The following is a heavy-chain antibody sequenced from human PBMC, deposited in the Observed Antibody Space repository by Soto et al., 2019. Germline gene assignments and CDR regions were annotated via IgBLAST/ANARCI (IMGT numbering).Heavy chain of an antibody. J-gene: IGHJ5*02. CDR1: GGSFSGYY. D-gene: IGHD1-26*01. V-gene: IGHV4-34*01. Sequence: LSLTCAVYGGSFSGYYWSWIRQPPGKGLEWIGEINHSGSTNYNPSLKSRVTISVDTSKNQFSLKLSSVTAADTAGYYCAVGGPLGTVNNNWFDPWGQGTLVTVS. CDR2: INHSGST. CDR3: AVGGPLGTVNNNWFDP.